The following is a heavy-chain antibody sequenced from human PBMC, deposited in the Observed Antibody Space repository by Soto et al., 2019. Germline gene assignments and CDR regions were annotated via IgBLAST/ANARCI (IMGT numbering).Heavy chain of an antibody. CDR1: GYTFTDYF. J-gene: IGHJ5*02. V-gene: IGHV1-2*02. Sequence: QVQLVQSGAEVKKPGASVKVSCKASGYTFTDYFIHWVRQAPGQGFEWMGWINPKSRGTNYAQKFQGRVTMTRATANSTAYRELRVLRSDDTAVYYCARVTLKAGNWFDPWGQGTLVTVSS. CDR2: INPKSRGT. CDR3: ARVTLKAGNWFDP.